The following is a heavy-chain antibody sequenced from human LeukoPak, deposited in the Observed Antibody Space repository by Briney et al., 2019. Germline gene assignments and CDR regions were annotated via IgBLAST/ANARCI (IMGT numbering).Heavy chain of an antibody. CDR2: ISYDGSNK. CDR3: ASSRYSGYDFCGY. V-gene: IGHV3-30*01. CDR1: GFTFSSYA. D-gene: IGHD5-12*01. Sequence: GRSLRLSCAASGFTFSSYAMHWVRQAPGKGLEWVAVISYDGSNKYYADSVKGRFTISRDNSKNTLYLQMNSLRAEDTAVYYCASSRYSGYDFCGYWGQGTLVTVSS. J-gene: IGHJ4*02.